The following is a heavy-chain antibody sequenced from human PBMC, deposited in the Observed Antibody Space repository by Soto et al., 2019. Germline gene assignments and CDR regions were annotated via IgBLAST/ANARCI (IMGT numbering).Heavy chain of an antibody. CDR2: ISSSSSYI. Sequence: RGSLRLSCAASGFTFSSYSMNWVRQAPGKGLEWVSSISSSSSYIYYADSVKGRFTISRDNAKNSLYLQMNSLRAEDTAVYYCAGGQAQYSNRYWYFDLWGRGTLVTVSS. D-gene: IGHD6-13*01. CDR1: GFTFSSYS. V-gene: IGHV3-21*01. J-gene: IGHJ2*01. CDR3: AGGQAQYSNRYWYFDL.